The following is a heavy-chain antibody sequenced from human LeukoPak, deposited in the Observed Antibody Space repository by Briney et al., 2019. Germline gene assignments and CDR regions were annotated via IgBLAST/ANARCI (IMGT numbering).Heavy chain of an antibody. V-gene: IGHV3-9*01. CDR3: AKATGGVVVPAANYYFDY. CDR2: IRWNSGSI. CDR1: GFTFDDYA. J-gene: IGHJ4*02. Sequence: PGRSLRLSCAASGFTFDDYAMHWVRQAPGKGLEWVSGIRWNSGSIGYADSVKGRFTIPRDNAKNSLYLQMNSLRAEDTALYYCAKATGGVVVPAANYYFDYWGQGTLVTVSS. D-gene: IGHD2-2*01.